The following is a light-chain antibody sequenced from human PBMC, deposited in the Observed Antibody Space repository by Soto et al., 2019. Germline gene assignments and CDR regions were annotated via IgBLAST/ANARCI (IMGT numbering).Light chain of an antibody. CDR3: QTWGTGPWV. CDR1: SGHSSYA. J-gene: IGLJ3*02. Sequence: QPVLTQSPSASASLGASVKLTCTLSSGHSSYAIAWHQQQPEKGPRYLMKLNSDGSHSKGDGIPERFSGSSSGAERYLTISSLQSADEADYYCQTWGTGPWVFGGGTKVTVL. V-gene: IGLV4-69*01. CDR2: LNSDGSH.